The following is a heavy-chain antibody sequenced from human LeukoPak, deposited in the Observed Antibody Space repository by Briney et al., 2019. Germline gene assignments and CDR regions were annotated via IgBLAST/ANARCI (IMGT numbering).Heavy chain of an antibody. D-gene: IGHD1-20*01. J-gene: IGHJ3*02. V-gene: IGHV4-39*01. CDR3: ARWADNWNDGGDAFDI. CDR2: IYYSGST. Sequence: SETLSLTCTVSGGSISSSSYYWGWIRQPPGKGLEWIGSIYYSGSTYYNPSLKSRVTISVDTSKNQFSLKLSSVTAADTAVYYCARWADNWNDGGDAFDIWGQGTMVTVSS. CDR1: GGSISSSSYY.